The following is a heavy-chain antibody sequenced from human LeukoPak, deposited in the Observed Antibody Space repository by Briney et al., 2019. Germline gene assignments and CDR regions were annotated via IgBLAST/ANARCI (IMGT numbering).Heavy chain of an antibody. J-gene: IGHJ4*02. Sequence: GGSLRLSCAASGFTFSSYAMSWVRQAPGKGLEWVSAISGSGGSTYYADSVKGRFTISRDNSKNTPYLQMNSLRAEDTAVYYCANAGAIVVVPAAEYFDYWGQGTLVTVSS. V-gene: IGHV3-23*01. D-gene: IGHD2-2*01. CDR3: ANAGAIVVVPAAEYFDY. CDR2: ISGSGGST. CDR1: GFTFSSYA.